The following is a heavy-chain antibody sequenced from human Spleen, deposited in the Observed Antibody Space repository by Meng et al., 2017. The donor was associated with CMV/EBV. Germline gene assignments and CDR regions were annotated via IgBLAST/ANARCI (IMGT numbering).Heavy chain of an antibody. CDR1: GYTIDGFV. CDR2: INPSSGGT. D-gene: IGHD3-3*02. Sequence: SCKASGYTIDGFVVHWVRQAPGQGLEWMGWINPSSGGTTYAQKFQGTVTMTRDTSISTAYMELSGLTSDDTAVYYCARAAFRAYDYWGQGSLVTVSS. V-gene: IGHV1-2*02. J-gene: IGHJ4*02. CDR3: ARAAFRAYDY.